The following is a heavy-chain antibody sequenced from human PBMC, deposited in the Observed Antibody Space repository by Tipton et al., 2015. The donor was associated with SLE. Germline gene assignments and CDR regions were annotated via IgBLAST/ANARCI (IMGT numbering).Heavy chain of an antibody. CDR2: IYTSGST. V-gene: IGHV4-4*07. CDR1: GGSITSYY. Sequence: LRLSCTVSGGSITSYYWSWIRRPAGKGLEWIGRIYTSGSTNYNPSLKSRVTLSVDTSKNQFSLKLSSVTAADTAVYYCARERPGDSSGWYFDLWGRGTLVTVSS. D-gene: IGHD6-19*01. J-gene: IGHJ2*01. CDR3: ARERPGDSSGWYFDL.